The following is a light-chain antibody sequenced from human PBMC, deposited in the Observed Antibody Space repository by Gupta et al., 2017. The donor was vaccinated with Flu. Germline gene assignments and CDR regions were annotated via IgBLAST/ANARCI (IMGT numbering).Light chain of an antibody. CDR3: QAWDSSTDVV. CDR1: KLGDKY. CDR2: QES. Sequence: SYELTQPPSVSVSPGHTSSITCSGDKLGDKYACWYQQKPGQSPVLVIYQESKRPSGIPERFSGSNSGNTATLTISGTQAMDEADYYCQAWDSSTDVVFGGGTKLTVL. V-gene: IGLV3-1*01. J-gene: IGLJ2*01.